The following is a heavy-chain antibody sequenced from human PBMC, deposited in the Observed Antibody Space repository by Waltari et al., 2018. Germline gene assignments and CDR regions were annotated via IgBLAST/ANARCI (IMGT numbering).Heavy chain of an antibody. D-gene: IGHD3-10*01. CDR2: ISSSSSYI. CDR3: ASRGGSYYNAFDY. J-gene: IGHJ4*02. Sequence: EVQLVESGGGLVKPGGSLRLSCVASGFTFSSYSMNWVRQAPGKGLEWVSSISSSSSYIYYADSVKGRFTISRDNAKNSLYLQMNSLRAEDTAVYYCASRGGSYYNAFDYWGQGTLVTVSS. V-gene: IGHV3-21*01. CDR1: GFTFSSYS.